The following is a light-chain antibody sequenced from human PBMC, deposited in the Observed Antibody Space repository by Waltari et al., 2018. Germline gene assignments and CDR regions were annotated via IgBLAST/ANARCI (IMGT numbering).Light chain of an antibody. CDR1: QNILHPSNNLNY. CDR3: QQYYSAVT. Sequence: DIVMTHSPDSLAVSLGERSPINCKSSQNILHPSNNLNYLACYQQKPGQPPKLLIYWASIRQFGVPARFSGGGSGTDFTLTIASLQAEDVAIYYCQQYYSAVTFGGGTKVEIK. V-gene: IGKV4-1*01. J-gene: IGKJ4*01. CDR2: WAS.